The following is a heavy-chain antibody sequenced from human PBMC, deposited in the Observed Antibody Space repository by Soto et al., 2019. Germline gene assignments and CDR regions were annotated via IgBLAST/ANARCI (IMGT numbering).Heavy chain of an antibody. D-gene: IGHD4-17*01. CDR2: IYYSGST. V-gene: IGHV4-39*01. CDR3: ARHGGVDYGGNWFDP. CDR1: GGSISSSSYY. J-gene: IGHJ5*02. Sequence: SETLSLTCTVSGGSISSSSYYWGWIRQPPGKGLEWIGSIYYSGSTYYNPSLKSRVTISVDTSKNQFSLKLSSVTAADTAVYYCARHGGVDYGGNWFDPWGQGTLVTVSS.